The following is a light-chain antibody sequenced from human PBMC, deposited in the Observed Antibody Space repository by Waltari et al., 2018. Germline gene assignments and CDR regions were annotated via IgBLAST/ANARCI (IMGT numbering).Light chain of an antibody. CDR3: QKYGTLPAT. CDR1: QSVSRT. J-gene: IGKJ1*01. Sequence: EIVLTQSPGTLSLSPGERATLSCRASQSVSRTLAWYQQKPGQAPRLLIYDASIRATGIPDRFSGSGSGTDFSLTISRLEPEDCAVYYCQKYGTLPATFGQGTKVEIK. CDR2: DAS. V-gene: IGKV3-20*01.